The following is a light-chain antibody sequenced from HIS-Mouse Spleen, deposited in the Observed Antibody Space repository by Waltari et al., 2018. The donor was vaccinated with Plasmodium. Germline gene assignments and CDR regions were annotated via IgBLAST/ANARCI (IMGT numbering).Light chain of an antibody. CDR2: EDS. J-gene: IGLJ3*02. Sequence: SYALTQPPSVSVSPGQTAGITCSGDALPTTYAYWYQQKSGQAPVLVIYEDSKRPSGIPERFSGSSSGTMATVTISGAQVEDEADYYCYSTDSSGNHRVFGGGTKLTVL. V-gene: IGLV3-10*01. CDR3: YSTDSSGNHRV. CDR1: ALPTTY.